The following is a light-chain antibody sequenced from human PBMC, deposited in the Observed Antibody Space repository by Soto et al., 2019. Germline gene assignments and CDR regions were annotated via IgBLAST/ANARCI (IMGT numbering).Light chain of an antibody. J-gene: IGLJ1*01. CDR2: EVT. V-gene: IGLV2-8*01. CDR3: SSYTGGNPSYV. CDR1: SSDVGGYDY. Sequence: QSVLTQPPSASGSPGQSVTISCTGTSSDVGGYDYVSWYQQHPGKAPKLMIYEVTIRPSGVSDRFSGSKSGNPASLTVSGLQAEDEADYYCSSYTGGNPSYVLGNGTKVTV.